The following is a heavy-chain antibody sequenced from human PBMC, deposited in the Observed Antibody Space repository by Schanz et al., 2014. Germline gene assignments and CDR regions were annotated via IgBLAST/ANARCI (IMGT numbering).Heavy chain of an antibody. Sequence: QVPLVESGGGVVQPGRSLRLSCAASGFNFSSYGMHWVRQAPGKGLEWVASMSYDGSIKYYGDSVKGRFTISRDNSKNTLYLHMNTLRSEDTAVYYCAKDSTHIDIVLVPTAIDYWGQGTLVTVSS. CDR1: GFNFSSYG. J-gene: IGHJ4*02. CDR3: AKDSTHIDIVLVPTAIDY. V-gene: IGHV3-30*02. D-gene: IGHD2-2*01. CDR2: MSYDGSIK.